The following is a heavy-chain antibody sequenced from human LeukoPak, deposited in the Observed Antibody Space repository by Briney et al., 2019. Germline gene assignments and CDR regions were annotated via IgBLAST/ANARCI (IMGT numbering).Heavy chain of an antibody. Sequence: GGSLRLSCAASGFTFSSYAMSWVRQAPGKGLEWVSAISGSGGSTYYADSVKGRFTIPRDNSKNTLYLQMNSLRAEDTAVYYCAKEERQLLWFGELFVWGQGTLVTVSS. CDR3: AKEERQLLWFGELFV. J-gene: IGHJ4*02. CDR2: ISGSGGST. CDR1: GFTFSSYA. V-gene: IGHV3-23*01. D-gene: IGHD3-10*01.